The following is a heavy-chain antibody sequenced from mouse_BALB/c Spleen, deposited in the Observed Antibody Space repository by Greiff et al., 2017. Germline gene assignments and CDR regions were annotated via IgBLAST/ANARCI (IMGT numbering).Heavy chain of an antibody. V-gene: IGHV5-17*02. CDR2: ISSGSSTI. J-gene: IGHJ4*01. D-gene: IGHD1-1*01. Sequence: EVHLVESGGGLVQPGGSRKLSCAASGFTFSSFGMHWVRQAPEKGLEWVAYISSGSSTIYYADTVKGRFTISRDNPKNTLFLQMTSLRSEDTAMYYCARSAVVVRGGAMDYWGQGTSVTVSS. CDR3: ARSAVVVRGGAMDY. CDR1: GFTFSSFG.